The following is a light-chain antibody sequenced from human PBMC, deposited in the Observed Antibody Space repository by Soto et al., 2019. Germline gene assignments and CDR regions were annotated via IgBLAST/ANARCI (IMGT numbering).Light chain of an antibody. CDR2: GAS. Sequence: EIVLTQFPGTLSLSPGERATLSCRASQSVSSTLAWYQQKPGQAPRLLIYGASTRATGIPARFSGSGSGTEFTLTISSLQSEDFAVYYCQQYIYWPWTFGQGTKVDIK. J-gene: IGKJ1*01. V-gene: IGKV3-15*01. CDR1: QSVSST. CDR3: QQYIYWPWT.